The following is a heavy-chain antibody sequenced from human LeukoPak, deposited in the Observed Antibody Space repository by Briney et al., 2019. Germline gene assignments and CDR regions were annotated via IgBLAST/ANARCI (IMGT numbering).Heavy chain of an antibody. CDR3: ARDIDYYDYVWGSYREIDY. CDR2: ISSSSSYI. J-gene: IGHJ4*02. CDR1: GFTFSSYS. D-gene: IGHD3-16*02. V-gene: IGHV3-21*01. Sequence: GGSLRLSCAASGFTFSSYSMNWVRQAPGKGLEWVSSISSSSSYIYYADSVKGRFTISRDNAKNSLYLQMNSLRAEDTAVYYCARDIDYYDYVWGSYREIDYWGQGTLVTVSS.